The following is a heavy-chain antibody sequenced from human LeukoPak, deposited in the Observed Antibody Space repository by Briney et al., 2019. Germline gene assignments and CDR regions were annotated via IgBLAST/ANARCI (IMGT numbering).Heavy chain of an antibody. CDR2: INPNSGGT. V-gene: IGHV1-2*06. CDR3: ARDAGNINSGYDPNWFDP. J-gene: IGHJ5*02. Sequence: ASVKVSCKASGYTFTGYYMHWVRQAPGQGLEWMGRINPNSGGTNYAQKFQGRVTMTRDTSISTAYMELSRLRSDDTAVYYCARDAGNINSGYDPNWFDPWGQGTLVTVSS. CDR1: GYTFTGYY. D-gene: IGHD5-12*01.